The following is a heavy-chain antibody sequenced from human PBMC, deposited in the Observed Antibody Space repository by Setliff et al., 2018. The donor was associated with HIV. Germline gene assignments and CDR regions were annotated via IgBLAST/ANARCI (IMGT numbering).Heavy chain of an antibody. J-gene: IGHJ3*02. Sequence: PSETLSLTCTVSGGSISSGSYYWNWIRQPAGKGLEWIGHIYTKGSTNYNPSLKSRVAISIDTSKNHFSLNLTSVTAADTAVYYCAREDYYDSSGDAFDIWGQGTMVTVSS. CDR3: AREDYYDSSGDAFDI. CDR1: GGSISSGSYY. V-gene: IGHV4-61*09. D-gene: IGHD3-22*01. CDR2: IYTKGST.